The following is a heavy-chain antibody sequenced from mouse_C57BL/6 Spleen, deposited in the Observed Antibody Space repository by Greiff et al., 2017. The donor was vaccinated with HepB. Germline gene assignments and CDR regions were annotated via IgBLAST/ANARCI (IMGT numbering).Heavy chain of an antibody. CDR3: TSYYYGSSYFDY. D-gene: IGHD1-1*01. V-gene: IGHV14-1*01. J-gene: IGHJ2*01. CDR2: IDPEDGDT. CDR1: GFNIKDYY. Sequence: EVQGVESGAELVRPGASVKLSCTASGFNIKDYYMHWVKQRPEQGLEWIGRIDPEDGDTEYAPKFQGKATMTADTSSNTAYLQLSSLTSEDTAVYYCTSYYYGSSYFDYWGQGTTLTVSS.